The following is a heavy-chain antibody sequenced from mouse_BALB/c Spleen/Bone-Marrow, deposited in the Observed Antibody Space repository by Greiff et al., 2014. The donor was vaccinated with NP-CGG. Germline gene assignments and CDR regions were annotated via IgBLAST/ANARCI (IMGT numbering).Heavy chain of an antibody. Sequence: VQRVESGTELAKPGASVKMSCKASGYTLTSYWIHWIKQRPGQGLEWIGYINPITGYTEYNQKFKDKATLTADKSSSTAYIQLSSLTSDDSAVYYCARNYDYDGGYCAMDYWGQGTSVTVSS. D-gene: IGHD2-4*01. CDR2: INPITGYT. J-gene: IGHJ4*01. CDR1: GYTLTSYW. CDR3: ARNYDYDGGYCAMDY. V-gene: IGHV1-7*01.